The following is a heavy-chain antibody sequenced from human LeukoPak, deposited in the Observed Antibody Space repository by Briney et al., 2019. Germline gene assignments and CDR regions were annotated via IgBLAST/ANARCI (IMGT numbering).Heavy chain of an antibody. J-gene: IGHJ6*02. CDR3: AGIYYYDSSGPAPYYYYYYGMDV. Sequence: SVKVSCKASGGTFSSYAISWVRQAPGQGLEWMGRIIPILGIANYAQKFQGRVTITADKSTSTAYMELSSLRSEDTAVYYCAGIYYYDSSGPAPYYYYYYGMDVWGQGTTVTVSS. CDR1: GGTFSSYA. CDR2: IIPILGIA. V-gene: IGHV1-69*04. D-gene: IGHD3-22*01.